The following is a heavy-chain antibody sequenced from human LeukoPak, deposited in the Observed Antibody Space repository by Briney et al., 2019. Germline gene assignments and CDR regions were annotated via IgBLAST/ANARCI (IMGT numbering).Heavy chain of an antibody. J-gene: IGHJ4*02. Sequence: SGTLSLTCAVSGGSISSSNWWSWVRQPPGKGLEWIGEIYHSGSTNYNPSLKSRVTISVDKSKNQFSLKLSSVTAADTAVYYCAREIGGEDDYGGTGGYWGQGTLVTVSS. CDR1: GGSISSSNW. CDR2: IYHSGST. CDR3: AREIGGEDDYGGTGGY. D-gene: IGHD4-23*01. V-gene: IGHV4-4*02.